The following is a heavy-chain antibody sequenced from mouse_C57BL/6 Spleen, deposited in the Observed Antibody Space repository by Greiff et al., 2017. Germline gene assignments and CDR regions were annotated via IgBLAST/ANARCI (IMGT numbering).Heavy chain of an antibody. J-gene: IGHJ2*01. V-gene: IGHV1-26*01. CDR3: ARRITSSDY. CDR1: GYTFTDYY. Sequence: EVQLQQSGPELVKPGASVKISCKASGYTFTDYYMNWVKQSHGKSLEWIGDINPNNGGTSYNQKFKGKATLTVDKSSSTAYMELRSLTSEDSAVYYCARRITSSDYWGQGTTLTVSS. CDR2: INPNNGGT. D-gene: IGHD2-4*01.